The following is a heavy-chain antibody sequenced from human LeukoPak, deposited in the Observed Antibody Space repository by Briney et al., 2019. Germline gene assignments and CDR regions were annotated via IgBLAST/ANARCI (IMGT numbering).Heavy chain of an antibody. J-gene: IGHJ4*02. CDR2: IYPDESNI. Sequence: GESLKISCMGSGYPFSNYWIGWVRQVPGKGLEWMGIIYPDESNIRYSPSFQGQVTISADKSISTAYLQWSSLKASDTAMYYCARPAVGVGATHWGFDYWGQGTLVTVSS. CDR3: ARPAVGVGATHWGFDY. V-gene: IGHV5-51*01. CDR1: GYPFSNYW. D-gene: IGHD1-26*01.